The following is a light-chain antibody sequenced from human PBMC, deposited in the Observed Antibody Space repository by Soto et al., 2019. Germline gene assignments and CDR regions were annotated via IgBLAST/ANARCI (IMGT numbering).Light chain of an antibody. CDR2: DVS. V-gene: IGLV2-14*01. Sequence: QSALTQPASVSGSPGQSITISCTGTSSDIGGYNYVSWYQQQPGKAPKLMIYDVSSRPAGVSNRFSGSKSGNTASLTISGLQADDEADYYSSSQAVSSTLVFGGGTKLTVL. J-gene: IGLJ2*01. CDR3: SSQAVSSTLV. CDR1: SSDIGGYNY.